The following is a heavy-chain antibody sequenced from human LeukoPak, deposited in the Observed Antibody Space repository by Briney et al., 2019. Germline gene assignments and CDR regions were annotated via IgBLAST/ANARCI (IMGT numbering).Heavy chain of an antibody. J-gene: IGHJ4*02. D-gene: IGHD3-10*01. CDR3: AREGYNAY. CDR2: IYYSGST. Sequence: SETLSLTCTVSGGSISSYYWSWIRQPPGKGLEWIGYIYYSGSTNYNPSLKSRVTISVDTSKNQFSLRLTSVTAADTAVYYCAREGYNAYWGQGTLVTVSS. CDR1: GGSISSYY. V-gene: IGHV4-59*12.